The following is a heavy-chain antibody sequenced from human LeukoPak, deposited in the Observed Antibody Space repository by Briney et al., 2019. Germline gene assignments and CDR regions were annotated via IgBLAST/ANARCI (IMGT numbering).Heavy chain of an antibody. Sequence: SETLSLTCTVSSGSISSYYWSWIRQHPGKGLEWIGYIYYSGSTYYNPSLKSRVTISVDTSKNQFSLKLSSVTAADTAVYYCARVWVVVAARPYYFDYWGQGTLVTASS. CDR1: SGSISSYY. D-gene: IGHD3-22*01. CDR3: ARVWVVVAARPYYFDY. V-gene: IGHV4-59*06. CDR2: IYYSGST. J-gene: IGHJ4*02.